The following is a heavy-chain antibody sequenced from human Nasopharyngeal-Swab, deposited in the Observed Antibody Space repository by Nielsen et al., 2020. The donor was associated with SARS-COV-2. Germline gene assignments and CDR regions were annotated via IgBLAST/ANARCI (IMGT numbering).Heavy chain of an antibody. V-gene: IGHV1-69*13. D-gene: IGHD1-26*01. CDR3: ASPGQWGLPYPDYYGMDV. CDR2: IIPIFGTA. J-gene: IGHJ6*02. Sequence: SVKVSCKASGGTFSSYAISWVRQAPGQGLEWMGGIIPIFGTANYAQKFQGRVTITADESTSTAYMELSSLRSEDTAVYYCASPGQWGLPYPDYYGMDVWGQGTTVTVSS. CDR1: GGTFSSYA.